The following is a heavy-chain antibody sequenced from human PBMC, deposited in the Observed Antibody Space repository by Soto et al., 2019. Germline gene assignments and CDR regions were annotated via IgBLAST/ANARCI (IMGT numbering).Heavy chain of an antibody. CDR2: IYYSGST. CDR1: GGSISSSSYY. Sequence: SETLSLTCTVSGGSISSSSYYWGWIRQPPGKGLEWIGSIYYSGSTYYNPSLKSRFTISADKSKNQFSLKLSSVTAADTAVYYCARGVEIVVVIDAFDIWGQGTMVTVSS. D-gene: IGHD3-22*01. V-gene: IGHV4-39*07. CDR3: ARGVEIVVVIDAFDI. J-gene: IGHJ3*02.